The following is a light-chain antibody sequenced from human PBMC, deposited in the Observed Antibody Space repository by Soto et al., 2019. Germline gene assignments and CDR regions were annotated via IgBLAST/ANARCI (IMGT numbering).Light chain of an antibody. Sequence: QSALTQPASVSGSPGQSITISCVGTNNDVGSYKLVSWYQRHPGKAPKLLIYEVIKRPSGVSSRFSASKSGNTAALTISGLQAEDEADYFCCSYSGRTTWVFGGGTKLTVL. CDR3: CSYSGRTTWV. CDR1: NNDVGSYKL. CDR2: EVI. V-gene: IGLV2-23*02. J-gene: IGLJ3*02.